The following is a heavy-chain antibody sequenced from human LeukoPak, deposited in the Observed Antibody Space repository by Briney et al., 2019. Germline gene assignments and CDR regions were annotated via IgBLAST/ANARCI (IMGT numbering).Heavy chain of an antibody. V-gene: IGHV3-30*02. CDR3: AKDGGYCSSTSCPEDNWFDP. D-gene: IGHD2-2*01. Sequence: GGSLRLSCAASGFTFSSYGMHGVRQAPGKGLEWVAFIRYDGSNKYYADSVKGRFTISRDNSKNTLYLQMNSLRAEDTAVYYCAKDGGYCSSTSCPEDNWFDPWGQGTLVTVSS. CDR1: GFTFSSYG. CDR2: IRYDGSNK. J-gene: IGHJ5*02.